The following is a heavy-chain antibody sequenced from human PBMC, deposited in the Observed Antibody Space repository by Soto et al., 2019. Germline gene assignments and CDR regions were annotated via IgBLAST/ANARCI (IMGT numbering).Heavy chain of an antibody. Sequence: QVQLVQSGAEVKKPGSSVKVSCKASGGTFSSYAISWVRQAPGQGLEWMGGIIPIFGTANYAQKFQGRVTITGDESTSTAYMELSSLRSEDTAVYYCARALQIVVATESIYYYYGMDVWGQGTTVTVSS. D-gene: IGHD1-26*01. V-gene: IGHV1-69*01. CDR2: IIPIFGTA. CDR1: GGTFSSYA. CDR3: ARALQIVVATESIYYYYGMDV. J-gene: IGHJ6*02.